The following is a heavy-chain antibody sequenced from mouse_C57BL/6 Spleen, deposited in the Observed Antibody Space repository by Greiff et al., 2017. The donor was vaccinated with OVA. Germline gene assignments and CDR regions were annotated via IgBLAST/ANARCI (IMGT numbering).Heavy chain of an antibody. D-gene: IGHD2-2*01. V-gene: IGHV14-2*01. CDR1: GFNIKDYY. Sequence: VQLKESGAELVKPGASVKLSCTASGFNIKDYYMHWVKQRTEQGLEWIGRIDPEDGETKYAPKFPGKATITADTSSNTAYLQLSSLTSEDTAVYYCARDYGDDDGYAMDYWGQGTSVTVSS. CDR3: ARDYGDDDGYAMDY. J-gene: IGHJ4*01. CDR2: IDPEDGET.